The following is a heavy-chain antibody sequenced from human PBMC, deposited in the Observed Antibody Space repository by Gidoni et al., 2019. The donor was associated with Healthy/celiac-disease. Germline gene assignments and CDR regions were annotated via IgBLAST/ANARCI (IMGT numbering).Heavy chain of an antibody. CDR1: GFTFSNAW. CDR3: TTYQLLHYYYYGMDV. J-gene: IGHJ6*02. V-gene: IGHV3-15*01. CDR2: IKSKTDGGTT. D-gene: IGHD2-2*01. Sequence: EVQLVEPGGGLVKPGGSLRLSCAASGFTFSNAWMSWVRQAPGKGLEWVGRIKSKTDGGTTDYAAPVKGRFTISRDDSKNTLYLQMNSLKTEDTAVYYCTTYQLLHYYYYGMDVWGQGTTVTVSS.